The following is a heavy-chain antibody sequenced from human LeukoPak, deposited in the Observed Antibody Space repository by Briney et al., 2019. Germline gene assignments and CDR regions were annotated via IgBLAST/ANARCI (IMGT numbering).Heavy chain of an antibody. CDR2: INPSGGST. J-gene: IGHJ1*01. CDR1: GYTFTGYY. Sequence: GASVKVSCKASGYTFTGYYMHWVRQAPGQGLEWMGWINPSGGSTSYAQKFQGRVTMTRDMSTSTVYMELSSLRSEDTAVYYCARDGVVVVAAQYFQHWGQGTLVTVSS. CDR3: ARDGVVVVAAQYFQH. D-gene: IGHD2-15*01. V-gene: IGHV1-46*01.